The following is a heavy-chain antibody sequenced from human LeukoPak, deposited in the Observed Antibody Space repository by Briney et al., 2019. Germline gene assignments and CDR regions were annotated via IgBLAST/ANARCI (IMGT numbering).Heavy chain of an antibody. Sequence: PGGSLRLSCAASGFTFSNAWMSWLRQAPGEGREWFGRIKSKTDGGTTEYAAPVKGRFTISRDDSKNTLYLQMNSLKTEDTAVYYCTTDLTVVAVASWGQGTLVTVSS. CDR3: TTDLTVVAVAS. D-gene: IGHD6-19*01. J-gene: IGHJ5*02. V-gene: IGHV3-15*01. CDR2: IKSKTDGGTT. CDR1: GFTFSNAW.